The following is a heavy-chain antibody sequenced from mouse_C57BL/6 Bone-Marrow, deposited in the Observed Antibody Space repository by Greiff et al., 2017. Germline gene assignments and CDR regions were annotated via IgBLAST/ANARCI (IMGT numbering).Heavy chain of an antibody. Sequence: EVKVVESGAELVRPGSSVKMSCKTSGYTFTSYGINWVKQRPGQGLEWIGYIYIGNGYTEYNEKFKGKATLTSDTSSSTAYMQLSSLTSEDAAIYFCGREGGDYDGGYFDYWGQGTTLTVSS. J-gene: IGHJ2*01. CDR2: IYIGNGYT. V-gene: IGHV1-58*01. CDR1: GYTFTSYG. D-gene: IGHD2-4*01. CDR3: GREGGDYDGGYFDY.